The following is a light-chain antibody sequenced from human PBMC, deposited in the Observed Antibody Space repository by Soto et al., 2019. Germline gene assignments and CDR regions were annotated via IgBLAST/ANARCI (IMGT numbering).Light chain of an antibody. J-gene: IGKJ4*01. CDR1: QSISSW. CDR3: QQLRMYPST. CDR2: DAS. Sequence: DIQMTQSPSTLSASVGDRVTITCLASQSISSWLAWYQQKPGKAPKLLIYDASSLESGVPSRFSGSGSGTEFTLTISSLQPDDFATYYCQQLRMYPSTFGGGTKVDIK. V-gene: IGKV1-5*01.